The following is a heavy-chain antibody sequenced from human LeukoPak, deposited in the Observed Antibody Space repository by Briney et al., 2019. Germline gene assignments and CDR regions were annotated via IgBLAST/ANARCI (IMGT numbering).Heavy chain of an antibody. CDR3: AKDPFSIAADAYYFDY. CDR1: GFTFSSYA. Sequence: GGSLRLSCAASGFTFSSYAMSWVRQAPGKGLEWASAISGSGGSTYYADSVKGRFTISRGNSKNTLYLQMNSLRAEDTAVYYCAKDPFSIAADAYYFDYWGQGTLVTVSS. V-gene: IGHV3-23*01. J-gene: IGHJ4*02. CDR2: ISGSGGST. D-gene: IGHD6-13*01.